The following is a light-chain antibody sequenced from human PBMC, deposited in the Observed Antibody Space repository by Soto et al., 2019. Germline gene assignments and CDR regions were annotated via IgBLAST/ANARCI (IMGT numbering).Light chain of an antibody. CDR3: QKYSRAPRT. J-gene: IGKJ1*01. V-gene: IGKV1-27*01. CDR1: QGISNY. CDR2: AAS. Sequence: DIQMTQSPSSLSASVGDSVTITCRASQGISNYLAWYQQKPGKAPKLLVYAASTLQSGVSSRFSGSGSGTDFSLIISSLQHEDVATYYCQKYSRAPRTFGQGNKVEIK.